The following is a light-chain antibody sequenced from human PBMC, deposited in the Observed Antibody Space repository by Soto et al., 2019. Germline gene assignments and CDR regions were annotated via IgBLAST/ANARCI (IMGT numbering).Light chain of an antibody. CDR1: RDIGTW. J-gene: IGKJ4*01. CDR3: NRHETYPLA. Sequence: TQMTQSPSTLSASVGDSVSITCGDSRDIGTWLAWFQQKPGRAPNLLIYRASTLARGVPSRFSGSGSGTEFTLTISSLQTDDFATYYCNRHETYPLAFGGGTKVDIK. V-gene: IGKV1-5*03. CDR2: RAS.